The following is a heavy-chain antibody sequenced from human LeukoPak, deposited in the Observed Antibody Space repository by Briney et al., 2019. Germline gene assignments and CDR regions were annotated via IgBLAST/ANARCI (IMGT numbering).Heavy chain of an antibody. CDR1: GFTFDDYG. CDR3: ARGSHYYDSSGYYYDVYY. D-gene: IGHD3-22*01. CDR2: INWNGGST. Sequence: GGSLRLSCAASGFTFDDYGMSWVRQAPGKGLEWVSGINWNGGSTGYADSVKGRFTISRDNAKNSLYLQMNSLRAEDTALYYCARGSHYYDSSGYYYDVYYWGQGTLVTVSS. V-gene: IGHV3-20*04. J-gene: IGHJ4*02.